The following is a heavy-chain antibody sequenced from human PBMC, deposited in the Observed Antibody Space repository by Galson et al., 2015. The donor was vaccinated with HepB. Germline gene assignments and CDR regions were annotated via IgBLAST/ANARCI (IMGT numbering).Heavy chain of an antibody. D-gene: IGHD3-10*01. Sequence: SLRLSCAASGFTFSSYAMHWVRQAPGKGLEWVAVISYDGSNKYYADSVKGRFTISRDNSKNTLYLQMNSLRAEDTAVYYCARDLVDNGRKTELLAAPSYSGMDVWGQGTPVTVSS. V-gene: IGHV3-30-3*01. J-gene: IGHJ6*02. CDR3: ARDLVDNGRKTELLAAPSYSGMDV. CDR1: GFTFSSYA. CDR2: ISYDGSNK.